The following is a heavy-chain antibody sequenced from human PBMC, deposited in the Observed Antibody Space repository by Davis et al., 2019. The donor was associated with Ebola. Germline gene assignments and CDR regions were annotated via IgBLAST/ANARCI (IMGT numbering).Heavy chain of an antibody. J-gene: IGHJ4*02. CDR2: ISGSGGST. D-gene: IGHD6-19*01. CDR3: ATHRLRSIAVVGWDY. Sequence: PGGSLRLSCAASGFTFSSYSMNWVRQAPGKGLEWVSAISGSGGSTYYADSVKGRFTISRDNSKNTLYLQMNSLRAEDTAVYYCATHRLRSIAVVGWDYWGQGTLVTVSS. CDR1: GFTFSSYS. V-gene: IGHV3-23*01.